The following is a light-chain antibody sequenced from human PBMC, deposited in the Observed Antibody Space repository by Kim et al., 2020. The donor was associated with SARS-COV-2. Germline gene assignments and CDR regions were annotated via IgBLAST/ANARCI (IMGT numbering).Light chain of an antibody. CDR2: RNN. V-gene: IGLV10-54*01. Sequence: KAANRTSTGNNQDVGNKGVAGLQHGGGNTAKLISYRNNNRPSGISDRFSATRSRNTATLTITGLQPEDEADYNCSAWDFTISAWVFGGGTQLTVL. CDR3: SAWDFTISAWV. J-gene: IGLJ3*02. CDR1: NQDVGNKG.